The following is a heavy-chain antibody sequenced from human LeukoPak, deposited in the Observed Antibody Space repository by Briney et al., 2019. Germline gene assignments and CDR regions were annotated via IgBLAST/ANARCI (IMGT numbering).Heavy chain of an antibody. D-gene: IGHD1-7*01. CDR1: GFTFSSYA. CDR2: ISSNGGST. J-gene: IGHJ5*02. CDR3: ARDRITGTKSLGFDP. V-gene: IGHV3-64*01. Sequence: GGSLRLSCAASGFTFSSYAMHWVRQAPGKGLEYVSAISSNGGSTYYANSVKGRFTISRDNSKNTLYLQMGSLRAEDMAVYYCARDRITGTKSLGFDPWGQGTLVTVSS.